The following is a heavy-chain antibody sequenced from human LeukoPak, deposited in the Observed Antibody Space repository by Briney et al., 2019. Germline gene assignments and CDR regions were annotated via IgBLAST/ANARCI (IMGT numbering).Heavy chain of an antibody. J-gene: IGHJ6*03. Sequence: AASVKVSCKASGGTFSSYAISWVRQAPGQGLEWMGVIIPIFGTANYAQKFQGRVTITTDESTSTAYMELSSLRSEDTAVYYCARDRPITFGGVILSYMDVWGKGTTVTVSS. V-gene: IGHV1-69*05. CDR1: GGTFSSYA. CDR2: IIPIFGTA. D-gene: IGHD3-16*02. CDR3: ARDRPITFGGVILSYMDV.